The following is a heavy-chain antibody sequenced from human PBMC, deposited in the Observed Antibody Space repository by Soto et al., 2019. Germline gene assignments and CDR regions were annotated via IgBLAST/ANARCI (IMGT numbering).Heavy chain of an antibody. V-gene: IGHV1-18*04. CDR1: GYTFTSYG. J-gene: IGHJ3*02. CDR2: ISAYNGNT. CDR3: ARDSRGYYDSSGKGDI. D-gene: IGHD3-22*01. Sequence: ASVKVSCKASGYTFTSYGISWVRQSPGQGLEWMGWISAYNGNTNYAQELQGRVTMTTDTSTSRAYMELRSLRSDDTAVYYCARDSRGYYDSSGKGDIWGQGTMVTVAS.